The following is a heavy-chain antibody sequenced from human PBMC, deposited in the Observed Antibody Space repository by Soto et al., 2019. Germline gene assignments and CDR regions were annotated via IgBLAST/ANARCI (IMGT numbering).Heavy chain of an antibody. V-gene: IGHV3-30*18. CDR1: GFTFSSYG. CDR3: AKDLFITIVVVPVAISDY. CDR2: ISYDGSNK. Sequence: PGGSLRLSCASSGFTFSSYGMHWVRQAPGKGLEWVAVISYDGSNKYYADSVKGRFTISRDNSKNTLYLQMNSLRAEDTAVYYCAKDLFITIVVVPVAISDYWGQGTLVTVSS. D-gene: IGHD2-2*01. J-gene: IGHJ4*02.